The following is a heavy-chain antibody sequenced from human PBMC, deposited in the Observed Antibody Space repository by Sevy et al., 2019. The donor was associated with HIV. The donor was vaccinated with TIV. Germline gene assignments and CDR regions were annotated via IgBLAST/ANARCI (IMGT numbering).Heavy chain of an antibody. CDR1: GYTFTSYG. D-gene: IGHD6-6*01. Sequence: ASVKVSCKASGYTFTSYGISWVRQAPGQGLEWMGWISAYNGNTNYAQKLQGRVTMTTDTSTSTAYMELRSLRSDDTAVYYCARDLGIAARGGWFDPWGQGTLVTVSS. J-gene: IGHJ5*02. V-gene: IGHV1-18*04. CDR3: ARDLGIAARGGWFDP. CDR2: ISAYNGNT.